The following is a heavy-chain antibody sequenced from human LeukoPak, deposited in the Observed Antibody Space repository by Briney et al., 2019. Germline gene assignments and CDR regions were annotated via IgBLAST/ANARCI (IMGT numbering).Heavy chain of an antibody. CDR3: ARQEYCSGGSCYTWFDP. V-gene: IGHV5-51*01. D-gene: IGHD2-15*01. Sequence: GESLQISCKGSGYSINNYWIGWVRQMPGKGLEWMGIIYPADSDIRYSPSFQGQVTISADKSISTAYLQWSSLKASDTAMYYCARQEYCSGGSCYTWFDPWGQGTLVAVSS. CDR2: IYPADSDI. CDR1: GYSINNYW. J-gene: IGHJ5*02.